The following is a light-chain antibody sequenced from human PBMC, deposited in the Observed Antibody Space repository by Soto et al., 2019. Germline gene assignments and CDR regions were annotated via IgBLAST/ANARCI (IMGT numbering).Light chain of an antibody. CDR3: QQYNSWPRT. Sequence: IVMTQSPATLSVSPGERATLSGRASQTVNINLAWYQQKPGQAPRLLIYGASTRATGIPARFSGSGSGTEFTLTISSLQSEDFAVYYCQQYNSWPRTFGQGTKVDI. CDR2: GAS. CDR1: QTVNIN. J-gene: IGKJ1*01. V-gene: IGKV3-15*01.